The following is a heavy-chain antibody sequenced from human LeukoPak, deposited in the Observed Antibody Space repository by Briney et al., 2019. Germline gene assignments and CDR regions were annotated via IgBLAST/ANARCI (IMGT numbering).Heavy chain of an antibody. V-gene: IGHV4-39*01. D-gene: IGHD6-6*01. CDR1: GGSISRSSYY. J-gene: IGHJ6*03. CDR2: IYYSGST. Sequence: PSETLSVTCTVSGGSISRSSYYWGWIRQPPGKGLERIGSIYYSGSTYYNPSLKSRVTISVDTSKKQFSLKLSSVTAADTAVYYCARRGEAARQEYYMDVWGKGTTVTVSS. CDR3: ARRGEAARQEYYMDV.